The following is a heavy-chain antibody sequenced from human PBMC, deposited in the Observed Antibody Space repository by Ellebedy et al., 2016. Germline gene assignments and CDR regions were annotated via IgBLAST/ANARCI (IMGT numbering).Heavy chain of an antibody. V-gene: IGHV6-1*01. J-gene: IGHJ6*03. CDR1: GDSVSSNSAA. CDR2: TYYRSKWYN. CDR3: ARAGGYCSSTSCQIHYYYYMDV. D-gene: IGHD2-2*01. Sequence: SETLSLTXAISGDSVSSNSAAWNWIRQSPSRGLEWLGRTYYRSKWYNDYAVSVKSRITINPDTSKNQFSLQLNSVTPEDTAVYYCARAGGYCSSTSCQIHYYYYMDVWGKGTTVTVSS.